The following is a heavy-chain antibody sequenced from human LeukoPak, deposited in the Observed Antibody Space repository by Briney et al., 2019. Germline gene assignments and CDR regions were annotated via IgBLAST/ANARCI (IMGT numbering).Heavy chain of an antibody. CDR3: TTRRQDGW. Sequence: PGGSLRLSCVGSGFTFSDAWMSWVRQAPGKGLEWVGRIKSKSDGGTIDYAAPVKGRFTISRDDSRNTLYLQMNSLKPEDTAVYYCTTRRQDGWWGQGTLVTVS. CDR2: IKSKSDGGTI. CDR1: GFTFSDAW. V-gene: IGHV3-15*01. D-gene: IGHD2-15*01. J-gene: IGHJ4*02.